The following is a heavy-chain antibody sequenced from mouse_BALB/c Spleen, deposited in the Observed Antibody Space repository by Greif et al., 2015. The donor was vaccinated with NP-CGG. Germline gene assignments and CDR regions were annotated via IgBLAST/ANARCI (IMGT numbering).Heavy chain of an antibody. CDR3: ARVGNYYFDY. J-gene: IGHJ2*01. CDR2: IYPGDGDT. Sequence: VQLQESGAELVRPGSSVKISCKASGYAFSSYWMNWVKQGPGQGLEWIGQIYPGDGDTNYNGKFKGKATLTADKSSSTAYMQLSSLTSEDSAVYFCARVGNYYFDYWGQGTTLTVSS. D-gene: IGHD2-1*01. V-gene: IGHV1-80*01. CDR1: GYAFSSYW.